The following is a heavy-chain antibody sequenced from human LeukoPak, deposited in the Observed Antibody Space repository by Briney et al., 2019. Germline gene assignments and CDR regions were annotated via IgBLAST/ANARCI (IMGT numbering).Heavy chain of an antibody. CDR2: ISGTGGST. D-gene: IGHD3-3*01. J-gene: IGHJ3*02. CDR1: GFTFSNYA. CDR3: AREDDFWSGYGAFDI. V-gene: IGHV3-23*01. Sequence: GGSLRLSCAASGFTFSNYAMSWVRQAPGKGLQWVSSISGTGGSTYYADSVEGRSTVSRDNSKNTLYLQMNSLRAEDTAVYYCAREDDFWSGYGAFDIWGQGTMVTVSS.